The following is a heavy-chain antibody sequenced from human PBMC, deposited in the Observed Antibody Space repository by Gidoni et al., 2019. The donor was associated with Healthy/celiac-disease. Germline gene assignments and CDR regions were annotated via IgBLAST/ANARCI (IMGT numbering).Heavy chain of an antibody. CDR3: ARDYSSGWYGVVDY. Sequence: EVQLVESGGGLVQPGGSLRLSCAASGFTFSSYSMNWVRQAPGKGLEWVSYISSSSSTIYYADSVKGRFTISRDNAKNSLYLQMNSLRDEDTAVYYCARDYSSGWYGVVDYWGQGTLVTVSS. V-gene: IGHV3-48*02. CDR2: ISSSSSTI. J-gene: IGHJ4*02. CDR1: GFTFSSYS. D-gene: IGHD6-19*01.